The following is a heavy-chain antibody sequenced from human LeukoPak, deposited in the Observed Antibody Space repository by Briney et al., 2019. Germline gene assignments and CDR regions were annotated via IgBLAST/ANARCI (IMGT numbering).Heavy chain of an antibody. CDR1: GYTFTSYD. D-gene: IGHD3-9*01. V-gene: IGHV1-8*01. CDR2: MNPNSGNT. J-gene: IGHJ5*02. Sequence: GASVKVSCKASGYTFTSYDINWVRQATGQGLEWMGWMNPNSGNTGYAQKFQGRVTMTRNTSISTAYMELSSLRSEDTAVYYCAMPSIFNGDWFDPWGQGTLVTVSS. CDR3: AMPSIFNGDWFDP.